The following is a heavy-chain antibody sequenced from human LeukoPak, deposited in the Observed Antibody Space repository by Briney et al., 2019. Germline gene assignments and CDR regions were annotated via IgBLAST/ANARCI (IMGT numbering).Heavy chain of an antibody. CDR2: IYTSGST. V-gene: IGHV4-4*07. CDR3: VLTLGPERWYAFDI. J-gene: IGHJ3*02. CDR1: GGSISSYY. Sequence: SETLSLTCTVSGGSISSYYWSWIRQPAGKGLEWIGRIYTSGSTNYNPSLKSRVTMSVDTSKNQFSLKLSSVTAADTAVYYCVLTLGPERWYAFDIWGQGTMVAVPS. D-gene: IGHD2-15*01.